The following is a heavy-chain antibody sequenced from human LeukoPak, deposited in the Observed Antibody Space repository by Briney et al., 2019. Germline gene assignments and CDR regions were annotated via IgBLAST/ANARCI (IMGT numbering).Heavy chain of an antibody. Sequence: YXSWIRXPAGKGLEWIGRIYTSGSTNYNPSLKSRVTISVDTSKNQFSLKLSSVTAADTAVYYCARDPFWDYYYYGMDVWGQGTTVTVSS. CDR3: ARDPFWDYYYYGMDV. CDR1: Y. D-gene: IGHD7-27*01. V-gene: IGHV4-4*07. CDR2: IYTSGST. J-gene: IGHJ6*02.